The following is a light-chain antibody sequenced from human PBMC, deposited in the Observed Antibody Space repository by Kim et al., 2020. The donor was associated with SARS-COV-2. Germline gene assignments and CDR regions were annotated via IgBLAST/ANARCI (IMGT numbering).Light chain of an antibody. CDR3: QQYSTYSS. J-gene: IGKJ1*01. CDR2: QAS. CDR1: QSISSW. V-gene: IGKV1-5*03. Sequence: DIQMTQSPSTLSASVGDRVTITCRASQSISSWLAWYQQKRGQAPKLLIYQASILQSGVPSRFSGSGYGTEFTLTISSLQPDDFATYYCQQYSTYSSFGQGTKVDIK.